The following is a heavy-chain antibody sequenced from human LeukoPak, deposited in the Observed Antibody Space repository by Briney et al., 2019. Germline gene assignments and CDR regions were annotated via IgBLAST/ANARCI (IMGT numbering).Heavy chain of an antibody. CDR2: ISGSGGST. J-gene: IGHJ4*02. D-gene: IGHD2-8*02. CDR3: AKAVGGPYYFDY. CDR1: GFTFSSYA. Sequence: GGSLRLSCATSGFTFSSYAMSWVRRAPGKGLEWVSAISGSGGSTYYADSVKGRFTISRDNSKNTLYLQMNSLRAEDTAVYYCAKAVGGPYYFDYWGQGTLVTVSS. V-gene: IGHV3-23*01.